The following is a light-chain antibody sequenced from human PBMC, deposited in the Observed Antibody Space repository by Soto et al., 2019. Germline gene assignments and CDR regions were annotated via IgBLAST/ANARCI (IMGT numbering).Light chain of an antibody. V-gene: IGLV2-14*01. CDR1: SSDVGGYNY. J-gene: IGLJ1*01. Sequence: QSALTQPASVSGSPGQSITISCTGTSSDVGGYNYVSWYQQHPGKAPKLMIYAVSNRPSGVSNRLSGTKSGKTASLNISGLQAEDDPEYYCSSYTRTSTLLYVFGAETKLTDL. CDR2: AVS. CDR3: SSYTRTSTLLYV.